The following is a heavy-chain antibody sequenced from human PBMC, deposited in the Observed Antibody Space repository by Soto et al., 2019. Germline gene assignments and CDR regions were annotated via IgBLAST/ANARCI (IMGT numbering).Heavy chain of an antibody. D-gene: IGHD2-8*01. V-gene: IGHV3-11*01. CDR3: ASGTNGAFFVY. Sequence: QVQLVESGGGLVKPGGSLRLSCAASGFTFSDYYMSWIRQAPGKGLEWVSYISSRSCTIFYADSVKGRFTISRDNVKNSLYLQMNSLRAEDTAVYYCASGTNGAFFVYWGQGILVTVSS. CDR2: ISSRSCTI. CDR1: GFTFSDYY. J-gene: IGHJ4*02.